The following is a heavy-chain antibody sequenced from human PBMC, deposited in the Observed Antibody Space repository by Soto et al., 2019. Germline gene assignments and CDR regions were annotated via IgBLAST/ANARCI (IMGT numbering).Heavy chain of an antibody. CDR1: GGSIRSGGYY. V-gene: IGHV4-31*03. CDR3: ARDRLMATAGTARHYFGLDV. D-gene: IGHD5-18*01. J-gene: IGHJ6*02. CDR2: IYYSGNT. Sequence: SETLSLTCTVSGGSIRSGGYYWSWVRQNPRRGLERIGNIYYSGNTYYNPSLKSRLTISVDTSKNQFSLNLSPVTAADTAVYYCARDRLMATAGTARHYFGLDVWGQGTTVTVSS.